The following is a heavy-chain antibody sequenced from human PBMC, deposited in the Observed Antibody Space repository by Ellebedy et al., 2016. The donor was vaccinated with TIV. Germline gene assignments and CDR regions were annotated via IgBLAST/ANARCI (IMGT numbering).Heavy chain of an antibody. D-gene: IGHD2-21*02. CDR3: ATPPGGDSENPFDS. J-gene: IGHJ4*02. Sequence: SVKVSCXASGGTFSRYAISWVRQAPGQGLEWMGGIFPILRTANYAQKFQGRVTITADESTSAAYMELSSLRSEDTAVYYCATPPGGDSENPFDSWGQGTLVTVSS. V-gene: IGHV1-69*13. CDR1: GGTFSRYA. CDR2: IFPILRTA.